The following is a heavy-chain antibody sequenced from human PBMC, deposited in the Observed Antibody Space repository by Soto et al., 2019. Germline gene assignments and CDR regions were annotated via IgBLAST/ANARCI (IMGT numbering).Heavy chain of an antibody. V-gene: IGHV4-30-2*01. CDR1: GGSISSGGYS. D-gene: IGHD3-22*01. J-gene: IGHJ4*02. CDR3: ARDQYYYDSSGYSDSNRDFDY. CDR2: IYHSGST. Sequence: LSLTCAVSGGSISSGGYSWSWIRQPPGKGLEWIGYIYHSGSTYYNPSLKIRVTISVDRSKNQFSLKLSLRSEDTAVYYCARDQYYYDSSGYSDSNRDFDYWGQGTLVTVSS.